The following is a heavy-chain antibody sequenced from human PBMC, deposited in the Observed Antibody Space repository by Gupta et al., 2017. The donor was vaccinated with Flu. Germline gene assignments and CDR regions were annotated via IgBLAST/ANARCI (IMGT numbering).Heavy chain of an antibody. V-gene: IGHV3-33*01. D-gene: IGHD3-22*01. J-gene: IGHJ4*02. CDR2: IWYDGSNK. Sequence: SSYGMHWVRQAPGKGLEWVAVIWYDGSNKYYADSVKGRFTISRDNSKNTLYLQMNSLRAEDTAVYYCARDKGGDLGLLLSYWGQGTLVTVSS. CDR3: ARDKGGDLGLLLSY. CDR1: SSYG.